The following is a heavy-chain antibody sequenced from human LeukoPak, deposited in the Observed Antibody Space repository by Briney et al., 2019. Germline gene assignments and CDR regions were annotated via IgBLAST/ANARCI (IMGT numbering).Heavy chain of an antibody. Sequence: SETLSLTCAVYGGSFSGYYWTWIRQPPGKGLEWIGEINHSGSTNYNPSLKSRVTISVDTSKNQFSLKLSSVTAADTAVYYCARGPGDDDALGGQYCSGGSCYYRAYYFDYWGQGTLVTVSS. D-gene: IGHD2-15*01. V-gene: IGHV4-34*01. J-gene: IGHJ4*02. CDR3: ARGPGDDDALGGQYCSGGSCYYRAYYFDY. CDR2: INHSGST. CDR1: GGSFSGYY.